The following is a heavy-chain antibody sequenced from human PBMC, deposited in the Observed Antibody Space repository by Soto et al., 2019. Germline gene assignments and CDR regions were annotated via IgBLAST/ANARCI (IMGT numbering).Heavy chain of an antibody. V-gene: IGHV1-69*05. Sequence: SVKVSCKASGGTFSSYAISWVRQAPGQGLEWMGGISPNFGTGNYAQKFQGRVTMTTDTSTSTAYMELRSLRSDDTAAYYCARVTPPPSPQFLGYCSSTSCYVRWFDPWGQGTLVTVSS. CDR1: GGTFSSYA. J-gene: IGHJ5*02. CDR3: ARVTPPPSPQFLGYCSSTSCYVRWFDP. D-gene: IGHD2-2*01. CDR2: ISPNFGTG.